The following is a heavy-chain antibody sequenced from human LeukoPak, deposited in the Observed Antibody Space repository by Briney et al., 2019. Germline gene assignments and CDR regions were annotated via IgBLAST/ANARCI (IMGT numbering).Heavy chain of an antibody. D-gene: IGHD6-13*01. Sequence: GGSLRLSCAASGFTFSGSSIHWARQASGKGLEWVGFIRTKANTYATAYAASVTGRFTISRDDSKTTSYLQMNSLKTEDPALYFCTTSYSGNSWYDWFGPWGQGTLVTVSS. CDR2: IRTKANTYAT. V-gene: IGHV3-73*01. CDR1: GFTFSGSS. J-gene: IGHJ5*02. CDR3: TTSYSGNSWYDWFGP.